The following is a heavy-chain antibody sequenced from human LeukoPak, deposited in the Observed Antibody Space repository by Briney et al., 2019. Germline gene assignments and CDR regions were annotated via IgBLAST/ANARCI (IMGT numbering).Heavy chain of an antibody. J-gene: IGHJ4*02. D-gene: IGHD3-3*01. CDR2: ISGSGGST. Sequence: GGSLILSCAAAGFTFSSYAMRLVRQAPGKGLEWVSAISGSGGSTYYADSVKGRFTISRDNSKNTLYLQMNSLRAEDTALYYCATVGQYDFWIGPTEGYFYYWGQGTLVTVSS. V-gene: IGHV3-23*01. CDR3: ATVGQYDFWIGPTEGYFYY. CDR1: GFTFSSYA.